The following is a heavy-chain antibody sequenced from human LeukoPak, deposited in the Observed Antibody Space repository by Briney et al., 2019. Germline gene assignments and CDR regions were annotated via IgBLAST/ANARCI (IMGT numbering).Heavy chain of an antibody. CDR1: GFTFSSYS. CDR2: ISSSSSYI. V-gene: IGHV3-21*01. CDR3: ARGENNYGYYYFDY. D-gene: IGHD5-18*01. J-gene: IGHJ4*02. Sequence: PGGSLRLSCAASGFTFSSYSMNWVRQAPGKGLEWVSSISSSSSYIYYADSVKGRFTISRDNAKNSLYLQMNSLRAEDTAVYSCARGENNYGYYYFDYWGQGTLVTVSS.